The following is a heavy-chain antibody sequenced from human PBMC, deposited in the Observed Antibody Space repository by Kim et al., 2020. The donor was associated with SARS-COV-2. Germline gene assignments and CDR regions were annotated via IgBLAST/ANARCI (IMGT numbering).Heavy chain of an antibody. D-gene: IGHD2-15*01. CDR1: GFTFSSYE. J-gene: IGHJ6*02. CDR2: ISSSGSTI. V-gene: IGHV3-48*03. CDR3: AREMSVAVRISYYYYGMDV. Sequence: GGSLRLSCAASGFTFSSYEMNWVRQAPGKGLEWVSYISSSGSTIYYADSVKGRFTISRDNAKNSLYLQMNSLRAEDTAVYYCAREMSVAVRISYYYYGMDVWGQGTTVTVSS.